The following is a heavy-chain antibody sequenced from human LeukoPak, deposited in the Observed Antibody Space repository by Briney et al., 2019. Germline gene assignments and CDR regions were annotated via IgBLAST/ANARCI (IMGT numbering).Heavy chain of an antibody. J-gene: IGHJ4*02. CDR3: VRHGDGFYDVLTGSFDY. CDR1: GGSFSGYY. Sequence: PSETLSLTCAVYGGSFSGYYWSWIRQPPGKGLEWIGEINHSGSTYYTPSLKSRLTISVDTSKNLFSLKLTSVTAADTAVYYCVRHGDGFYDVLTGSFDYWGQGTLVTVSS. V-gene: IGHV4-34*01. CDR2: INHSGST. D-gene: IGHD3-9*01.